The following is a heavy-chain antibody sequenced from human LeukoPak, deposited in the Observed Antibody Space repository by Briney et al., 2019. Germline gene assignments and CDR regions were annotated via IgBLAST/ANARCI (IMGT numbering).Heavy chain of an antibody. V-gene: IGHV3-23*01. CDR2: ISPSSGT. CDR1: GFTFSSYA. Sequence: GSLRLSRAASGFTFSSYAMRWVRPAPGEGLEWVSAISPSSGTFYADSVKGRFTISRDSSRNTLFLHMNTLRAEDTAIYYCAKDRTVGASYWYFDLWGRGTLVTVSS. J-gene: IGHJ2*01. CDR3: AKDRTVGASYWYFDL. D-gene: IGHD1-26*01.